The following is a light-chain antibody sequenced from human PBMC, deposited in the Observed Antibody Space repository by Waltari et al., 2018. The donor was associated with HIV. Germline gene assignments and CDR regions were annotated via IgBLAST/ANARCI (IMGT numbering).Light chain of an antibody. CDR1: NIEEKR. J-gene: IGLJ1*01. Sequence: SYVLTQPPSVSVAPGQTAKSTCGGNNIEEKRVHWYQQKSGQAPVLVVHDDSDRPSGIPEGFSGSKSEKKATLTISGVEAGDEADYYCQVWDRSSGHLYVFGAGTKVTVL. V-gene: IGLV3-21*02. CDR2: DDS. CDR3: QVWDRSSGHLYV.